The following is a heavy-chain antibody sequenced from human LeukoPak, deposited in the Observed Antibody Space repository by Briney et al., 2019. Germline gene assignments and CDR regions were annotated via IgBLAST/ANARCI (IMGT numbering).Heavy chain of an antibody. J-gene: IGHJ4*02. CDR2: ISGSGGST. Sequence: GGSLRLSCAASGFTFSSYGMHWVRQAPGKGLEWVSAISGSGGSTYYADSVKGRFTISRDNSKNTLYLQMNSLRAEDTAVYYCAKDLVLRGYYDSSGTDLDYWGQGTLVTVSS. CDR1: GFTFSSYG. V-gene: IGHV3-23*01. CDR3: AKDLVLRGYYDSSGTDLDY. D-gene: IGHD3-22*01.